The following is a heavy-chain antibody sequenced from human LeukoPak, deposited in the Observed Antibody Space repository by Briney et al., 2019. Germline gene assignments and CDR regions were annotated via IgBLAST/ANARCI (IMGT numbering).Heavy chain of an antibody. V-gene: IGHV4-59*01. Sequence: PSETLSLTCTVSGGSISSYYWSWIRQPPGKGLEWIGYIYYSGSTNYNPSLKSRVTTSVHTSKNQFSLKLSSVTAADTAVYYCAREIAVAEYNWFDPWGQGTLVTVSS. CDR3: AREIAVAEYNWFDP. CDR2: IYYSGST. D-gene: IGHD6-19*01. J-gene: IGHJ5*02. CDR1: GGSISSYY.